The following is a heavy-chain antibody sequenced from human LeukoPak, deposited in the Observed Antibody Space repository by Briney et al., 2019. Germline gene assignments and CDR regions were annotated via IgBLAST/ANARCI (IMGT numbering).Heavy chain of an antibody. D-gene: IGHD2-15*01. V-gene: IGHV1-8*01. CDR3: ARDEVVAAPNYFGMVV. CDR1: GYTFTNYD. Sequence: ASVKVSCKTSGYTFTNYDINWVRQATGQGLEWMGWMNPNSGNTGLAQKFQGRVTLTGDTSLSTAYMELSNLRSDDTAVYYCARDEVVAAPNYFGMVVWGQGTTVSVSS. CDR2: MNPNSGNT. J-gene: IGHJ6*02.